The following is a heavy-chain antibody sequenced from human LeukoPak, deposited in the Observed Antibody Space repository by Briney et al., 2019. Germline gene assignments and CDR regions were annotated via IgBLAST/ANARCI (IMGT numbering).Heavy chain of an antibody. D-gene: IGHD2-15*01. CDR2: ISYDGSNK. Sequence: PGRSLRLSCAASGFTFSSYAMHWVRQAPGKGLEWVAVISYDGSNKYYADSVKGRFTISRDNSKNTLYLQMNSLRAEDTAVYYCANDPGPAATDYWGQGTLVTVSS. CDR1: GFTFSSYA. J-gene: IGHJ4*02. V-gene: IGHV3-30-3*02. CDR3: ANDPGPAATDY.